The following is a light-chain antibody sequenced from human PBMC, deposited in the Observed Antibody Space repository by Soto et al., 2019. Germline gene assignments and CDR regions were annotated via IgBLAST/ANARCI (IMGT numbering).Light chain of an antibody. J-gene: IGKJ5*01. Sequence: ETERPRAPDKWSVCRGERATLSSRASQSVSIHLAWYQQKPGQAPRLLIYDASNRATGIPARFSGSGSGTDFTLTISRLEPEDFAVYYCQQRSSLPQITFGQGTRLEIK. CDR2: DAS. CDR1: QSVSIH. CDR3: QQRSSLPQIT. V-gene: IGKV3-11*01.